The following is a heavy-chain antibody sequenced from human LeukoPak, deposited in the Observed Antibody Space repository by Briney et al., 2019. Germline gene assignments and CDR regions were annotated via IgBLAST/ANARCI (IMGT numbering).Heavy chain of an antibody. CDR3: ARSLNEDWFDP. CDR1: GFTFSSYN. J-gene: IGHJ5*02. CDR2: ISSSSSYI. D-gene: IGHD1-1*01. Sequence: GGSLRLSCAASGFTFSSYNVNWVRQAPGKGLEWVSSISSSSSYIYYADSVKGRFTISRDNAKNSLYLQMNSLRAEDTAVYYCARSLNEDWFDPWGQGTLVTVSS. V-gene: IGHV3-21*01.